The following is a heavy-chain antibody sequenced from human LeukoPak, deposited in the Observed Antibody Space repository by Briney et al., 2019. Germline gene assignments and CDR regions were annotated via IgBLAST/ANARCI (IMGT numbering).Heavy chain of an antibody. V-gene: IGHV3-21*01. J-gene: IGHJ4*02. CDR3: ATETIGRHYDY. CDR1: GFAFSCCG. D-gene: IGHD1-14*01. Sequence: KPGGSLRLSCAASGFAFSCCGFNWVRQAPGKGLEWVSSIGPTGTDRYYADSVRGRFTISRDNAKNSMYLQMDSLRDEDTAVYYCATETIGRHYDYWGQGTLLTVSS. CDR2: IGPTGTDR.